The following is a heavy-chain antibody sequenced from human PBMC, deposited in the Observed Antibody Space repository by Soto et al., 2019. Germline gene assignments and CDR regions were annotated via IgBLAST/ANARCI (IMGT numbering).Heavy chain of an antibody. J-gene: IGHJ2*01. Sequence: EVQLVESGGGLVQPGGSLRLSCAASEFTVSSNDMSWVRQAQGKGLEWVSLIYSGGSTYYTDSVKGRFIISRDKSXXTLYLQMNSLRAEDTAVYYCARGTSKHWPFWYFDLWGRGTLVTVSS. CDR1: EFTVSSND. D-gene: IGHD2-2*01. CDR3: ARGTSKHWPFWYFDL. V-gene: IGHV3-66*01. CDR2: IYSGGST.